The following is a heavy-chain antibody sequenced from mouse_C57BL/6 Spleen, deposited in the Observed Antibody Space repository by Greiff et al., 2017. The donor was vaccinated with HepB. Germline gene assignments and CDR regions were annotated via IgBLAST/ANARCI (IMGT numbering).Heavy chain of an antibody. CDR2: ISDGGSYT. Sequence: EVKVVESGGGLVKPGGSLKLSCAASGFTFSSYAMSWVRQTPEKRLEWVATISDGGSYTYYPDNVKSRFTISRDNAKNNLYLQMSHLKSEDTAMYYCARPYYGSSPWYFDVWGTGTTVTVSS. V-gene: IGHV5-4*03. D-gene: IGHD1-1*01. CDR1: GFTFSSYA. CDR3: ARPYYGSSPWYFDV. J-gene: IGHJ1*03.